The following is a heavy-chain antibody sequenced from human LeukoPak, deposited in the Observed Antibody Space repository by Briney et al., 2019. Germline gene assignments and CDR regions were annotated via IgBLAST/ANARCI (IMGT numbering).Heavy chain of an antibody. CDR1: GFTFSSYW. V-gene: IGHV3-74*01. CDR3: ARDPYSGSYGNYYYYFMDV. Sequence: GGSLRLSCAASGFTFSSYWMHWVRQAPGKGLVWVSRINSGGSGTTYADSVKGRFTISRDTAKNTLYLQMNSLRAEDTAVYYCARDPYSGSYGNYYYYFMDVWGKGTTVTISS. J-gene: IGHJ6*03. D-gene: IGHD1-26*01. CDR2: INSGGSGT.